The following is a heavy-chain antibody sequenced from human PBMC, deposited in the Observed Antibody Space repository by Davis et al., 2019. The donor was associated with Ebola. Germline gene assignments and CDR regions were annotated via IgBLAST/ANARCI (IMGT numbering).Heavy chain of an antibody. CDR2: ISYDGSNK. V-gene: IGHV3-30-3*01. CDR1: GFTFSSYA. Sequence: PGGSLRLSCAASGFTFSSYAMHWVRQAPDKGLEWVAVISYDGSNKYYADSVKGRFTISRDNAKNSLYLQMNSLRAEDTAVYYCARDRLRLGEILPPGIWGQGTLVTVSS. D-gene: IGHD3-16*01. J-gene: IGHJ4*02. CDR3: ARDRLRLGEILPPGI.